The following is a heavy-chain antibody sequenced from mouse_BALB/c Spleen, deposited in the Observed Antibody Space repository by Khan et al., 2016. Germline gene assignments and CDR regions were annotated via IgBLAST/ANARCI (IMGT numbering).Heavy chain of an antibody. CDR1: GFSLTSYG. CDR2: IWGEGNT. Sequence: QMQLEESGPGLVAPSQSLSITCTVSGFSLTSYGVSWVRQPPGKGLEWLGVIWGEGNTNYHSALISRLSISRDNSKNQAFLKLNSLQTDDTATYYCAEPDDDYGGHYAMDYWGQGTSVTVSS. CDR3: AEPDDDYGGHYAMDY. D-gene: IGHD2-4*01. J-gene: IGHJ4*01. V-gene: IGHV2-3*01.